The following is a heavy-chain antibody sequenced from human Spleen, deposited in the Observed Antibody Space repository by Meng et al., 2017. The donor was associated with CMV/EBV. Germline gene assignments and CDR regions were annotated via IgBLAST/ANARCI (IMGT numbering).Heavy chain of an antibody. CDR1: GFTFSTYS. J-gene: IGHJ4*02. CDR3: ARSLFDSNDPFDY. D-gene: IGHD3-22*01. V-gene: IGHV3-48*04. Sequence: GGSLRLSCATSGFTFSTYSMNSVRQAPGKGLEWVSYISSSGRAVHYADSLRGRFTDSRDTAKNSLYLQMNSLRADDTAVYYCARSLFDSNDPFDYWGQGAVVTV. CDR2: ISSSGRAV.